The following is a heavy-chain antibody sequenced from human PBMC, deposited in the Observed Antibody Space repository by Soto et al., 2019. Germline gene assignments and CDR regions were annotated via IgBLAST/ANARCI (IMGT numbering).Heavy chain of an antibody. V-gene: IGHV3-53*04. CDR1: GFTVSSNY. D-gene: IGHD3-3*01. CDR2: IYSGGST. Sequence: GGSLRLSCAASGFTVSSNYMSWVRQAPGKGLEWVSVIYSGGSTYYADSVKGRFTISRHNSKNTLYLQMNSLRAEDTAVYYCARDRRLRFHTDYYMDVWGKGTTVTVSS. J-gene: IGHJ6*03. CDR3: ARDRRLRFHTDYYMDV.